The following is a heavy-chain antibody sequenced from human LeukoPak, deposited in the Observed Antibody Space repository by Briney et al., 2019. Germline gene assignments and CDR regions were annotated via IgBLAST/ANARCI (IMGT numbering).Heavy chain of an antibody. CDR1: GFSFSYYS. CDR3: ARDYAANAWFGELLYLPDY. D-gene: IGHD3-10*01. Sequence: GGSLRLSCAASGFSFSYYSMHWVRQAPGKGLEWVSSITSGSNYMYYADSVKGRFTISRDNAKNSLYLQMNSLRAEDTAVYYCARDYAANAWFGELLYLPDYWGQGTLVTVSS. V-gene: IGHV3-21*01. J-gene: IGHJ4*02. CDR2: ITSGSNYM.